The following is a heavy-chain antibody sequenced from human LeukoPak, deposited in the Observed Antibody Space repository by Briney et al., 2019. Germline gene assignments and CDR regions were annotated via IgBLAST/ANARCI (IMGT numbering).Heavy chain of an antibody. J-gene: IGHJ5*02. V-gene: IGHV3-30*18. CDR3: AKEYLSGFDP. Sequence: PGGSLRLSCAASGFTSSSYGMHWVRQAPGKGLEGVAIISHDGNNKYYADSVKGRFTISRDNSKNTLYLQMNSLRAEDTAVYYCAKEYLSGFDPWGQGTLVTVSS. D-gene: IGHD1-14*01. CDR2: ISHDGNNK. CDR1: GFTSSSYG.